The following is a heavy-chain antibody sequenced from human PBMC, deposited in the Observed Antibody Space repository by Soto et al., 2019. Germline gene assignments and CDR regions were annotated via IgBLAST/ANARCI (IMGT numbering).Heavy chain of an antibody. D-gene: IGHD3-16*01. CDR1: GYTFTGYY. V-gene: IGHV1-2*04. J-gene: IGHJ3*02. CDR3: ARDSSQFWGESPTDAFDI. CDR2: INPNSGGT. Sequence: QVQLVQSGAEVKKPGASVKVSCKASGYTFTGYYMHWVRQAPGQGLEWMGWINPNSGGTNYAQKFQGWVTMTRDTSISTAYMELSRLRSDDTAVYYCARDSSQFWGESPTDAFDIWGQGKMVTVSS.